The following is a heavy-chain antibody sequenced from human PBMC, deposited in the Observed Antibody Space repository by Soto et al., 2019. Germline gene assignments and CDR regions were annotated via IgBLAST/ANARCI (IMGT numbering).Heavy chain of an antibody. J-gene: IGHJ4*02. CDR1: GLTFSSYA. CDR2: ISTSGSNT. CDR3: GKTVRFEPDS. D-gene: IGHD3-3*01. V-gene: IGHV3-23*01. Sequence: EVQLLESGGGLVQPGGSLRLSCATSGLTFSSYAMSWVRQAPGKGLEWVAGISTSGSNTYYTDSVKGRFTISRDNSKDALFLQMNILRAEDTATYYCGKTVRFEPDSWGQGTLVTVSS.